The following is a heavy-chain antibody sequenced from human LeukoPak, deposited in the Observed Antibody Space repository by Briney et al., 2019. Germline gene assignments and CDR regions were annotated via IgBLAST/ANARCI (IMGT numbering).Heavy chain of an antibody. J-gene: IGHJ4*02. CDR2: IYPGDSDT. V-gene: IGHV5-51*01. D-gene: IGHD1-1*01. Sequence: GESLKISCKGSGYSFTSYWIGWVRQMPGKGLEWMGIIYPGDSDTRHSPSFQGQVTISADKSISTAYLQWSSLKASDTAIYYCAREQQLVLFDYWGQGALVTVSS. CDR3: AREQQLVLFDY. CDR1: GYSFTSYW.